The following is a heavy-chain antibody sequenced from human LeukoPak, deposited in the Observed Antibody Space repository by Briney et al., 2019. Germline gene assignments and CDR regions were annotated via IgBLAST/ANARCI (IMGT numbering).Heavy chain of an antibody. V-gene: IGHV3-30*03. CDR1: GFTFSSYG. Sequence: PGGSLRLSCAASGFTFSSYGMHWVRQAPGKGLEWVAIISYDGSNKYYADSVKGRFTISRDNSKNTLYLQMNSLRAEDTAVYYCARDSVWFGSSVDYWGQGTLVTVSS. D-gene: IGHD3-10*01. CDR3: ARDSVWFGSSVDY. CDR2: ISYDGSNK. J-gene: IGHJ4*02.